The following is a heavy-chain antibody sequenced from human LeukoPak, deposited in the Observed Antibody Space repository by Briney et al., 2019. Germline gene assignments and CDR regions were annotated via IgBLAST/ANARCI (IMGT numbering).Heavy chain of an antibody. CDR3: ARGPEDAWVTMIVDINWFDP. CDR2: INHSGRT. Sequence: SETLSLKCAVYGGSFSGYYWSWISQPPGKGLEGSVEINHSGRTNYNTSLKSRVTISVDTSKNQFSLKLSSVTAADTAVYHCARGPEDAWVTMIVDINWFDPWGERTLVTVSS. D-gene: IGHD3-22*01. CDR1: GGSFSGYY. V-gene: IGHV4-34*01. J-gene: IGHJ5*02.